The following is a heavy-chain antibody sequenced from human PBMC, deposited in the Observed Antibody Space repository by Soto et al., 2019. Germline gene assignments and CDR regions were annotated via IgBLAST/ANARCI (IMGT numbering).Heavy chain of an antibody. CDR1: GGSISSIDYF. Sequence: QVQLQESGPGLVKPSQTLSLTCSVSGGSISSIDYFWSWIRQPPGKGLDWIGFIYHTGTTYYNPSLRSRVTISIDTSKGQFSMKLNSVTAADTAVYYCARVMAAMQNWLDPWGQGTLVTVSP. CDR2: IYHTGTT. V-gene: IGHV4-30-4*01. CDR3: ARVMAAMQNWLDP. D-gene: IGHD2-2*01. J-gene: IGHJ5*02.